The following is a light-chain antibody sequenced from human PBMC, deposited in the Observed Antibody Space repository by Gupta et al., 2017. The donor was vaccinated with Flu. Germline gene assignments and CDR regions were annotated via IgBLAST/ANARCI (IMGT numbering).Light chain of an antibody. CDR2: EVS. V-gene: IGLV2-14*01. Sequence: QSALTQPASVSGSPGQSITISCTGTSSDVGGYNYVSWYQQHPGKAPKLIIYEVSNRPAGVSNRFSGSKSGTTASLTISGHQAEDDADYYCSSYTSSSTRVFGGGTKLTVL. CDR3: SSYTSSSTRV. J-gene: IGLJ3*02. CDR1: SSDVGGYNY.